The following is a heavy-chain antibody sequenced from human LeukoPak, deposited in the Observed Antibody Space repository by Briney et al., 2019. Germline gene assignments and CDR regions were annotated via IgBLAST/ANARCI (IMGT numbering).Heavy chain of an antibody. V-gene: IGHV3-30*02. J-gene: IGHJ4*02. CDR2: IRYDGSNK. D-gene: IGHD7-27*01. CDR3: AKDLGTAHYFDY. Sequence: GRSLRLSCAASGFTFSIYGMHWVRQAPGKGLEWVAFIRYDGSNKYYADSVKGRFTISRDNSKNTLYLQMNSLRAEDTAVYYCAKDLGTAHYFDYWGQGTLVTVSS. CDR1: GFTFSIYG.